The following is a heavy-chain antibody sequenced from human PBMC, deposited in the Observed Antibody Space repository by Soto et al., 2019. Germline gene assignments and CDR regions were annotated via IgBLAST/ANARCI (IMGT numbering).Heavy chain of an antibody. CDR2: ISSSSSCI. D-gene: IGHD2-2*01. CDR1: GFTFSSYS. J-gene: IGHJ6*02. V-gene: IGHV3-21*01. Sequence: GGSLRLSCAASGFTFSSYSMNWVRQAPGKGLEWVSSISSSSSCIYYADSVNGRFTISRDNSKNSLYLQMNSLRAEDTAVYYCARDRKIVCSSTSCPDYYYYYGMDLWGQGTKVTVSS. CDR3: ARDRKIVCSSTSCPDYYYYYGMDL.